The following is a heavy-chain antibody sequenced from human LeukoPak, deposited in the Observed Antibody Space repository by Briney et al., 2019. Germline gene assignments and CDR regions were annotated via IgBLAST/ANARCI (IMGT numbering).Heavy chain of an antibody. Sequence: GGSLTLSCAASGFTFSSYWMNWVRQAPGKGLEGVANIKQDGSEKYYVDSVKGRFTISRDNTKNSLYLQMNSLRAEDTAVYYCAGGSGWLIDYWGQGTLVTVSS. CDR3: AGGSGWLIDY. CDR1: GFTFSSYW. D-gene: IGHD6-19*01. J-gene: IGHJ4*02. CDR2: IKQDGSEK. V-gene: IGHV3-7*01.